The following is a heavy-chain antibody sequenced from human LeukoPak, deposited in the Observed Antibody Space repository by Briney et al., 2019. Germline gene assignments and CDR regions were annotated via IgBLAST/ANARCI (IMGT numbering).Heavy chain of an antibody. J-gene: IGHJ4*02. CDR2: ISSSSSYI. D-gene: IGHD6-13*01. CDR1: GFTFSSYS. V-gene: IGHV3-21*01. CDR3: ARGFLGIAAAEIDY. Sequence: GGSLRLSCAASGFTFSSYSMNWVRQAPGKGLEWVSSISSSSSYIYYADSVKGRFTISRDNAKNSLYLQMNSLRAEDTAVYYCARGFLGIAAAEIDYWGQGTLVTVSS.